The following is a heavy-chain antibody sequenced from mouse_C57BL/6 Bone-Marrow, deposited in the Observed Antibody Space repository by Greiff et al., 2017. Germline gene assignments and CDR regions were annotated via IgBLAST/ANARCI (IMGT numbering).Heavy chain of an antibody. V-gene: IGHV10-1*01. D-gene: IGHD4-1*01. CDR1: GFSFNTYA. J-gene: IGHJ4*01. Sequence: EVKLLESGGGLVQPKGSLKLSCAASGFSFNTYAMNWVRQAPGKGLEWVARIRSKSNNYATYYADSVKDRFTISRDDSESMLYLQMNNMKTEDTAVYYCVRHTGNYAMDYWGQGTSVTVSS. CDR2: IRSKSNNYAT. CDR3: VRHTGNYAMDY.